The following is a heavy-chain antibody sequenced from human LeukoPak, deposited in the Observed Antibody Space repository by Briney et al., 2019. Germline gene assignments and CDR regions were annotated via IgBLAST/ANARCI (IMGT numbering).Heavy chain of an antibody. CDR1: GFTFSDYS. J-gene: IGHJ4*02. CDR2: INSGSSTI. V-gene: IGHV3-48*04. CDR3: ARDRRSSSNNYFDY. D-gene: IGHD6-13*01. Sequence: GGSLRLSCAASGFTFSDYSMNWVRQAPGKGLEWVSYINSGSSTIYYVDSVKGRFTISRDNAKNSLYLQMNSLRAEDTSVYYCARDRRSSSNNYFDYWGLGTLVPVPS.